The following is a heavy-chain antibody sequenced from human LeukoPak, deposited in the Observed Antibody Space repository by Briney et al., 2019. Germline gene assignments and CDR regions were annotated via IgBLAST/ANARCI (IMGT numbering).Heavy chain of an antibody. V-gene: IGHV4-39*01. Sequence: TSETLSLTCTVSGGSISSYYWGWIRQPPGKGLEWIGSIYYSGSTYYNPSLKSRVTISVDTSKNQFSLKLSSVTAADTAVYYCARRGYSGSYFDYWGQGTLVTVSS. J-gene: IGHJ4*02. CDR3: ARRGYSGSYFDY. D-gene: IGHD1-26*01. CDR2: IYYSGST. CDR1: GGSISSYY.